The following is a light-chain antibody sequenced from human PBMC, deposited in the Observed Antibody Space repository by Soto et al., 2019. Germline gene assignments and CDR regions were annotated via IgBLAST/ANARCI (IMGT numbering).Light chain of an antibody. V-gene: IGKV3D-15*01. CDR2: GAS. J-gene: IGKJ1*01. CDR3: QQSNNWPPWT. Sequence: EIVLTQSPATLSLSPGDRATLSCRASQSVSSSFVAWYQQKPGQARSLLIYGASSRATGIPARFSGSGSGTEFPLTIRSLQSEDFAVYYCQQSNNWPPWTFGPGTKVDI. CDR1: QSVSSS.